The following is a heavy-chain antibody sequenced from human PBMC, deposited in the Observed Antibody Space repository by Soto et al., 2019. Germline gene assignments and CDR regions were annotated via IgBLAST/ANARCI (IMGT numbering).Heavy chain of an antibody. D-gene: IGHD5-18*01. CDR1: GGSISSSSYY. V-gene: IGHV4-39*01. Sequence: QLQLQESGPGLVKPSETLSLTCTVSGGSISSSSYYWGWIRQPPGKGLQRIGSIFYSGSTYHNPNLKSRVTISVDTSKNQFSLMRSSVTAAETAVYYCACIFSGGYSDGFYYYDMDVWGQGTTVTVSS. CDR2: IFYSGST. CDR3: ACIFSGGYSDGFYYYDMDV. J-gene: IGHJ6*02.